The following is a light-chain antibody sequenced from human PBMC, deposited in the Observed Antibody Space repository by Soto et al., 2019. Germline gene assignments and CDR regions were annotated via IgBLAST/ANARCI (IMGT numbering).Light chain of an antibody. CDR3: LLSYSGSRV. Sequence: QAVVTQEPSLTVSPGGTVTLTCGSSTGAVTSGHYPHWFQQKPGQAPRTLISDTSNKHSWTPARFSGSLPGGKAALTLSGAQPEDEAEYYCLLSYSGSRVFGGGTKLTVL. J-gene: IGLJ2*01. CDR1: TGAVTSGHY. V-gene: IGLV7-46*01. CDR2: DTS.